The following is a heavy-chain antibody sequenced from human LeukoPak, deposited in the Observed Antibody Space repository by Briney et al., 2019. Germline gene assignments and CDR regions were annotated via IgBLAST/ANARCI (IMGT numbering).Heavy chain of an antibody. CDR3: ARDPVPEF. D-gene: IGHD1-14*01. V-gene: IGHV3-33*08. CDR2: IWYDGSDK. Sequence: GGSLTLSCAASGFTFSSYEMNWVRQAPGKGLEWVAIIWYDGSDKYYADSVKGRFTISRDNSKNTLYLQMNSLRAEDTAVYYCARDPVPEFWGQGTMVTVFS. J-gene: IGHJ3*01. CDR1: GFTFSSYE.